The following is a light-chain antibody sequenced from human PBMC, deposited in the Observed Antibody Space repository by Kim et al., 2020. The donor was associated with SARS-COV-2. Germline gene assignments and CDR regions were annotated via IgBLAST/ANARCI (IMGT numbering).Light chain of an antibody. J-gene: IGKJ1*01. Sequence: IVMTQSPATLSVSPGERANISCRASQSVSSNLAWYQQKPGQAPRLLIYGASTRATGIPARFSGSGSGTEFTLTISSLQSEDFAVYYCQQYNNWSTFGQGTKVDIK. V-gene: IGKV3-15*01. CDR2: GAS. CDR1: QSVSSN. CDR3: QQYNNWST.